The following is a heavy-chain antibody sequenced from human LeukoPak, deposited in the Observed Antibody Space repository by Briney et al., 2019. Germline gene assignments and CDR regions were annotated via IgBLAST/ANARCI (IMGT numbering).Heavy chain of an antibody. V-gene: IGHV4-59*08. Sequence: PSETLSLTCTVSGGSISSYYWSWIRQPPGKGLEWIGYIYYSGSTNYNPSLKSRVTISVDTSKNQFSLKLSSVTAADTAVYYCARGVGPWIQLWFDYWGQGTLVTVSS. CDR3: ARGVGPWIQLWFDY. J-gene: IGHJ4*02. CDR1: GGSISSYY. CDR2: IYYSGST. D-gene: IGHD5-18*01.